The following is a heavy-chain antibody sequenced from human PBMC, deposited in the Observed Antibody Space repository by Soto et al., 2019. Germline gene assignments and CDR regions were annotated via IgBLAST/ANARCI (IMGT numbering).Heavy chain of an antibody. Sequence: GGSLRLSCAASGFTFSSYAMHWVRQAPGKGLEWVAVISYDGSNKYYADSVKGRFTISRDNSKNTLYLQMNSLRAEDTAVYYCARGSEVVVPAAWYYWGQGTLVTVSS. CDR2: ISYDGSNK. CDR3: ARGSEVVVPAAWYY. V-gene: IGHV3-30-3*01. J-gene: IGHJ4*02. CDR1: GFTFSSYA. D-gene: IGHD2-2*01.